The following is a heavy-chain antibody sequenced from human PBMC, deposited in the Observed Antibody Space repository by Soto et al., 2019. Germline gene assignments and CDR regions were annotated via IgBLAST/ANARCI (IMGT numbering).Heavy chain of an antibody. CDR1: GYSFTSYW. J-gene: IGHJ3*02. CDR2: IYPGDSDT. Sequence: PGESLKISCKGSGYSFTSYWIGWVRQMPGKGLEWMGIIYPGDSDTRYSLSFQGQVTISADKSISTAYLQWSSLKASDTAMYYCARPGDYYDSSGPVGAFDIWGQGKMVTVSS. D-gene: IGHD3-22*01. V-gene: IGHV5-51*01. CDR3: ARPGDYYDSSGPVGAFDI.